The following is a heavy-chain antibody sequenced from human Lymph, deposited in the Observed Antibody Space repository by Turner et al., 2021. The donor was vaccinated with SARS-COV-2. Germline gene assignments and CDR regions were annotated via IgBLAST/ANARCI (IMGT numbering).Heavy chain of an antibody. CDR2: IRGRGGRK. D-gene: IGHD6-19*01. CDR1: GMTFSSYS. CDR3: AKDRVTLSSGWEDY. J-gene: IGHJ4*02. V-gene: IGHV3-23*01. Sequence: VQLLVSGGGLVQPGGSLRHSCAATGMTFSSYSIGWVRQAPGKGMEWVPAIRGRGGRKYYEDSVKGRCTIARDNAKNTLDLQMKSLRAEDTAIYYCAKDRVTLSSGWEDYWGQGALVTVSS.